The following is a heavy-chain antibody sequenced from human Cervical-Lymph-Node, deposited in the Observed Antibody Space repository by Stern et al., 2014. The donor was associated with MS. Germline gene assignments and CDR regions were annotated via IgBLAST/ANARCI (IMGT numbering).Heavy chain of an antibody. CDR2: INPSGDST. CDR1: GYTFTNYY. J-gene: IGHJ4*02. CDR3: ARLRGYNVLTGYLDY. V-gene: IGHV1-46*01. D-gene: IGHD3-9*01. Sequence: QVQLVQSVAEVKKPGASVKISCKASGYTFTNYYMHCVRQAPGHGLEWMGIINPSGDSTSYAQKFEGRVTMTRDTSTSTVNMELSSLTSGDTAVYYCARLRGYNVLTGYLDYWGQGTLVTVSS.